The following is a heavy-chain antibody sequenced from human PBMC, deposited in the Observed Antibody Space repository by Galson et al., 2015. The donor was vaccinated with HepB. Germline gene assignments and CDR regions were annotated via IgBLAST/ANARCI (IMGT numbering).Heavy chain of an antibody. Sequence: SLRLSCAASGFTFSSYGMHWVRQAPGKGLEWVAVISYDGSNKYYADSVKGRFTISRDNSKNTLYLQMNSLRAEDTAVYYCAKDLRDGYNSVLWDYYYGMDVWGQGTTVTVSS. CDR3: AKDLRDGYNSVLWDYYYGMDV. CDR2: ISYDGSNK. D-gene: IGHD5-24*01. CDR1: GFTFSSYG. V-gene: IGHV3-30*18. J-gene: IGHJ6*02.